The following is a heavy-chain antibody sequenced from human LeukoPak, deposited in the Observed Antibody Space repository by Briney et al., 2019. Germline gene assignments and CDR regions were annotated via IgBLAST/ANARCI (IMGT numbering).Heavy chain of an antibody. J-gene: IGHJ4*02. V-gene: IGHV1-2*06. CDR1: GYTFTGYY. D-gene: IGHD3-10*01. CDR3: AYGSGSYYKIDY. Sequence: ASVKVSCKASGYTFTGYYMHWVRQAPGQGLEWMGRINPNSGGTNYAQKFQGRVTMTRDTSISTAYMELSRLRSDDTAVYYCAYGSGSYYKIDYWGQGTLVTVFS. CDR2: INPNSGGT.